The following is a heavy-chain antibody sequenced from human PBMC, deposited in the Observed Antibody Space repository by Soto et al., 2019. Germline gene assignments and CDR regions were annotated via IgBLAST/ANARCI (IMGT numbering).Heavy chain of an antibody. D-gene: IGHD3-10*01. J-gene: IGHJ4*02. V-gene: IGHV4-34*01. CDR2: ITDRGST. CDR1: GGSFSGYY. Sequence: SETLSLTCAVYGGSFSGYYWSWIRQSPGKGLEWIAEITDRGSTNYNPSLKSRVTISVDTSKNQFSLRMTSVTAADTAVYYCARGVVRRVIIQYTSFFDYWGLGTPVTVSS. CDR3: ARGVVRRVIIQYTSFFDY.